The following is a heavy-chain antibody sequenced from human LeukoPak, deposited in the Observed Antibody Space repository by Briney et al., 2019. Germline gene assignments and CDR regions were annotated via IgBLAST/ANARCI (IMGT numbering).Heavy chain of an antibody. J-gene: IGHJ4*02. CDR1: GGSISNYY. CDR2: IYYGGST. CDR3: ARHRDGDSHFDY. V-gene: IGHV4-59*08. Sequence: PSETLSLTCTVSGGSISNYYWNWVRQPPGKGLEWIGYIYYGGSTNYNPSLKSRVSISVGASKSQFSLKLTSVTAADTAVYYCARHRDGDSHFDYWGQGTLVTVSS. D-gene: IGHD5-24*01.